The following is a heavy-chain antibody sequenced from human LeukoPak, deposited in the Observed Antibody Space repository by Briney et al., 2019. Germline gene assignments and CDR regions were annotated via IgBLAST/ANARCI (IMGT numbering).Heavy chain of an antibody. CDR3: ASSIVYCSSTSCYFN. D-gene: IGHD2-2*01. V-gene: IGHV1-2*02. Sequence: ASVKVSCKASGYTFTGYFMHWVRQAPGQGLEWMGWINPNSGGTNYAQRFQGRVTMTRDTSISTAYMELSRLRSDDTAVYYCASSIVYCSSTSCYFNWGQGTLVTVSS. CDR2: INPNSGGT. J-gene: IGHJ4*02. CDR1: GYTFTGYF.